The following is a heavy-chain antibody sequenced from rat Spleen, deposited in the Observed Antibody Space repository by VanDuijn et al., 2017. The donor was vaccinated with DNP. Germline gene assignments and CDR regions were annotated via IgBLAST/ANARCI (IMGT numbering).Heavy chain of an antibody. V-gene: IGHV4-2*01. D-gene: IGHD4-3*01. Sequence: EVKLVESGGGLVQPGRSLKLSCAASGFNFNDYWMGWVRQAPGKGLEWIGEINKDSRTIKYSPSLKDKFTISRDNAQNTLYLQMNKLGSEDTAIYYCARESFGVDYWGQGVMVTVSS. CDR1: GFNFNDYW. J-gene: IGHJ2*01. CDR2: INKDSRTI. CDR3: ARESFGVDY.